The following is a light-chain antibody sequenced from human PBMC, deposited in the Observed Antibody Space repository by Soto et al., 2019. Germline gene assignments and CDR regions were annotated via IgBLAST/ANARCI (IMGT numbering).Light chain of an antibody. CDR3: QQYGSSPFT. J-gene: IGKJ4*01. V-gene: IGKV3-20*01. CDR1: QSGSSSY. CDR2: GAS. Sequence: EIVLTQSPGTLSLSPGERATLSCRASQSGSSSYLAWYQQKPGQAPRLLIYGASSRATGIPDRFSGSGSGTDFTLTISRLELEDFAVYYCQQYGSSPFTFGGGTKVEIK.